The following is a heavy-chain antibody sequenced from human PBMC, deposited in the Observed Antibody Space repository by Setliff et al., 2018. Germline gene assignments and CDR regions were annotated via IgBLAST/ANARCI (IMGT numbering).Heavy chain of an antibody. CDR1: GGSISNSTFY. J-gene: IGHJ6*03. CDR3: VRMSGFLYMDV. V-gene: IGHV4-39*07. D-gene: IGHD3-3*01. Sequence: PSETLSLTCAVSGGSISNSTFYWGWIRQPPGKGLEWIGSINYYGSIFDDGTTYSTYYNPSLKSRATISIDTSKSQFSLKLSSMTAADTAVYYCVRMSGFLYMDVWGKGTTVTVSS. CDR2: INYYGSIFDDGTTYST.